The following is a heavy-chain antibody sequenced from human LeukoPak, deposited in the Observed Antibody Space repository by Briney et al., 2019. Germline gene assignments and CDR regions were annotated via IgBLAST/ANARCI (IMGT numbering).Heavy chain of an antibody. D-gene: IGHD2-2*01. Sequence: GGSLRLSCAASGFTFSSYSMNWVRQAPGKGLEWVSSISSSSSYIYNADSVKGRFTISRDNAKNSLYLQMNSLRAEDTAVYYCARGKGVVVVPAATDAFDIWGQGTMVTVSS. CDR2: ISSSSSYI. CDR3: ARGKGVVVVPAATDAFDI. CDR1: GFTFSSYS. J-gene: IGHJ3*02. V-gene: IGHV3-21*01.